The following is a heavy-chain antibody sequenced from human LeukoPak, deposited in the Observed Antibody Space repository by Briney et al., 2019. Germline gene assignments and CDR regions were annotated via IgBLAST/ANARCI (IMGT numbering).Heavy chain of an antibody. CDR1: GGSINTYY. CDR2: IYDSGST. Sequence: SETLSLTCTVSGGSINTYYWSWIRQPPGKGLEWIGNIYDSGSTNYNPSLKSRVTISVDTSKNQCSLKLSSVTAADTAVYYCARQSISGSSLSYFDYWGQGTLVNVSS. CDR3: ARQSISGSSLSYFDY. J-gene: IGHJ4*02. D-gene: IGHD3-22*01. V-gene: IGHV4-59*01.